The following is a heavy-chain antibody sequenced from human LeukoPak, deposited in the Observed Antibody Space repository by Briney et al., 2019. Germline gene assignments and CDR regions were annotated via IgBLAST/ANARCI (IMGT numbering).Heavy chain of an antibody. D-gene: IGHD2-2*02. V-gene: IGHV1-69*13. CDR1: GGPFSSYA. Sequence: SVKVSCQASGGPFSSYAISWVRQAPGQGLEWMGGIIPIFGTANYAQKFQGRVTITADESTSTAYMELSSLRSEDTAVYYCARGGEYCSSTSCYKVIAIDYWGQGTLVTVSS. CDR2: IIPIFGTA. CDR3: ARGGEYCSSTSCYKVIAIDY. J-gene: IGHJ4*02.